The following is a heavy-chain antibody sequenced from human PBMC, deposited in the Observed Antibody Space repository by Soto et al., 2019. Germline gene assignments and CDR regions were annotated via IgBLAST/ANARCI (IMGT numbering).Heavy chain of an antibody. CDR3: ARAHSYDFWSGRNWFDP. Sequence: EVQLVESGGGLVQPGGSLRLSCAASGFTFSSYWMSWVRQAPGKGLEWVANIKQDGSEKYYGDSVKGRFTISRDNAKNSLYREMNSLRAEDTAVYYCARAHSYDFWSGRNWFDPWGQGTLVTVSS. J-gene: IGHJ5*02. CDR2: IKQDGSEK. CDR1: GFTFSSYW. V-gene: IGHV3-7*01. D-gene: IGHD3-3*01.